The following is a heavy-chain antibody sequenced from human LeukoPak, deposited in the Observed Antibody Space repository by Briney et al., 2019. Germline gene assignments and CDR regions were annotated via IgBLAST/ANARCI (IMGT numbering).Heavy chain of an antibody. D-gene: IGHD3-22*01. V-gene: IGHV3-23*01. CDR1: GFTFSSYA. Sequence: GGSLRLSCAASGFTFSSYAMSWVRQAPGKGREWVSVISGSGGSTYYADSVKGRFTISRDYAKYSLYLQMNSLRAEDTAVYYCARDWTRSGSDYWGQGPLVTVSS. J-gene: IGHJ4*02. CDR2: ISGSGGST. CDR3: ARDWTRSGSDY.